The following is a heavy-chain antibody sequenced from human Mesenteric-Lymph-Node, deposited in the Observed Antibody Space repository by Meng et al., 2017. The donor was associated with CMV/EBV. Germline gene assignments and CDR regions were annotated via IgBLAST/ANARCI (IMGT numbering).Heavy chain of an antibody. CDR1: GFTFSTYG. CDR3: GKDIVGTWGMDV. Sequence: GESLKISCAASGFTFSTYGIHWVRQAPGKGLEWVAFMHPDGSNDYYVESVKGRFTISRDNSKNTLYLQMNSLRVEDTAVYYCGKDIVGTWGMDVWGQGTTVTVSS. V-gene: IGHV3-30*02. D-gene: IGHD5-12*01. CDR2: MHPDGSND. J-gene: IGHJ6*02.